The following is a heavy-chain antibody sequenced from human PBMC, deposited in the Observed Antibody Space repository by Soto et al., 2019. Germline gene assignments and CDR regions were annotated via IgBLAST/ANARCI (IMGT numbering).Heavy chain of an antibody. CDR3: ARQRGRIVSRQVPYGMDV. Sequence: PGESLKISCEASGYSFSTSWLAWVRQMPGKGLEWMGIIYPDDSDTRYSPSFQGQVTFSADKSIRTAYLQWSSLKASDTAIYYCARQRGRIVSRQVPYGMDVCGGGTTLTVSS. CDR1: GYSFSTSW. V-gene: IGHV5-51*01. CDR2: IYPDDSDT. J-gene: IGHJ6*04. D-gene: IGHD1-26*01.